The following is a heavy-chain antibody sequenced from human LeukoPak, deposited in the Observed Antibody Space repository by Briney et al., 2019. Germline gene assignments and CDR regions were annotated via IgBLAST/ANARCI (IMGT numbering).Heavy chain of an antibody. CDR3: ARHRFVRYFDL. CDR2: IYYSGST. CDR1: GDSVSRSDSY. J-gene: IGHJ2*01. D-gene: IGHD3-10*01. V-gene: IGHV4-39*01. Sequence: SETLSLTCSVSGDSVSRSDSYWDWIRQPPGKGLEWIGSIYYSGSTYYNPSLKSRVTISVDTSKNQFSLKLSSVTAADTAVYYCARHRFVRYFDLWGRGTLVTVSS.